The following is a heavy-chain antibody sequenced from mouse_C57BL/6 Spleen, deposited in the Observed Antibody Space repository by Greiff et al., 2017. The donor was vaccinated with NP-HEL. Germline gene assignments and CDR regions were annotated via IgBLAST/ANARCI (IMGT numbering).Heavy chain of an antibody. CDR2: IYPGSGNT. D-gene: IGHD1-1*02. CDR1: GYSFTSYY. Sequence: VMLVESGPELVKPGASVKISCKASGYSFTSYYIHWVKQRPGQGLEWIGWIYPGSGNTKYNEKFKGKATLTADTSSSTAYMQLSSLTSEDSAVYYCARGVASQYFDVWGTGTTVTVSS. J-gene: IGHJ1*03. CDR3: ARGVASQYFDV. V-gene: IGHV1-66*01.